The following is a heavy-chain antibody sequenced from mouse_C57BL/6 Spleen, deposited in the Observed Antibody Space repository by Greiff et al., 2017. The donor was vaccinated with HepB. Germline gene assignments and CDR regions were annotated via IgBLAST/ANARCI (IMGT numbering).Heavy chain of an antibody. V-gene: IGHV1-55*01. D-gene: IGHD1-1*01. Sequence: QVQLQQSGAELVKPGASVKMSCKASGYTFTSYWITWVKQRPGQGLEWIGDIYPGSGSTNYNEKFKRKATLTVDTTSSKAYMQLSSLTSEDTAVYDRARDYGSSHWFADWGQGTLVTVAA. CDR1: GYTFTSYW. J-gene: IGHJ3*01. CDR3: ARDYGSSHWFAD. CDR2: IYPGSGST.